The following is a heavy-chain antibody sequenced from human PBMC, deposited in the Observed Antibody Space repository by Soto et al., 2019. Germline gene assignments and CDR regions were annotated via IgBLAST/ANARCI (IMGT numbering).Heavy chain of an antibody. CDR1: GFTFSNYA. V-gene: IGHV3-30-3*01. J-gene: IGHJ3*02. Sequence: QVQLVESGGGVVQPGRSLRLSCAASGFTFSNYAMHWVRQAPGKGLEWVAAILSDEINKYSADSVKGRFTISRDNSKNALYLQMNSLRPADAAVYYCAIIATSGGGDAFDIWGQGTMVTVSS. CDR2: ILSDEINK. CDR3: AIIATSGGGDAFDI. D-gene: IGHD3-16*01.